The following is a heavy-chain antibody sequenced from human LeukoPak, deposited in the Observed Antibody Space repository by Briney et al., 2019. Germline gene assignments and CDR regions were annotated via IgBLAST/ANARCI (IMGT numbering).Heavy chain of an antibody. CDR1: GFTFNRYW. V-gene: IGHV3-74*01. CDR3: VSRNYGSSPFDY. J-gene: IGHJ4*02. D-gene: IGHD4-17*01. Sequence: GGSLRLSCAASGFTFNRYWMHWVRQAPGKGLVWVSRISSDGSNTNYADSVRGRFTISRDNAENTLYLQMDSLTAEDTAVYYCVSRNYGSSPFDYWGQGTLVTVSS. CDR2: ISSDGSNT.